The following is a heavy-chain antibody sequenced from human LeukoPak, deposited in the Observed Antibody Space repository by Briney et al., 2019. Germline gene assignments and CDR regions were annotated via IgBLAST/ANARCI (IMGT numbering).Heavy chain of an antibody. CDR1: GYTFTGYY. CDR3: ARQCGSLCPFDY. V-gene: IGHV1-2*06. Sequence: GASVKVSCKASGYTFTGYYMHWVRQAPGQGLEWMGRINPNSGGTNYAQKFQGGVTMTRDTSISTAYMELSRLRSDDTAVYYCARQCGSLCPFDYWGQGTLVTVSS. J-gene: IGHJ4*02. CDR2: INPNSGGT. D-gene: IGHD1-26*01.